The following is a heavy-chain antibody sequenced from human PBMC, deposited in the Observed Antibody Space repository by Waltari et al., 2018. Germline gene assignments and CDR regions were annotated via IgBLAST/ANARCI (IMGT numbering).Heavy chain of an antibody. J-gene: IGHJ4*02. CDR3: ARDQDYRYYGSGSYYMGA. CDR1: GYTCTSYY. D-gene: IGHD3-10*01. V-gene: IGHV1-46*01. Sequence: QVQLVQSGAEVKKPGASVKVSCEASGYTCTSYYMHWVRQAPGQGLEWMGIINPSGGSTSYAQKFQGRVTMTRDTSTSTVYMELSSLRSEDTAVYYCARDQDYRYYGSGSYYMGAWGQGTLVTVSS. CDR2: INPSGGST.